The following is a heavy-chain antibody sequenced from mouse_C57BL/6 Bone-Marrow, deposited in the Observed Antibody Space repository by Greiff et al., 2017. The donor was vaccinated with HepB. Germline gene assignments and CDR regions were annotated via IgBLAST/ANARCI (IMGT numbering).Heavy chain of an antibody. D-gene: IGHD2-1*01. CDR3: AGLLWYPNWDYFDY. CDR1: GYTFTSYW. CDR2: IHPNSGST. J-gene: IGHJ2*01. Sequence: VQLQQPGAELVKPGASVKLSCKASGYTFTSYWMHWVKQRPGQGLEWIGMIHPNSGSTNYNEKFKSKATLTVDKSSSTAYMQLSSLPSEDSAVYSCAGLLWYPNWDYFDYWGQGTTLTVSS. V-gene: IGHV1-64*01.